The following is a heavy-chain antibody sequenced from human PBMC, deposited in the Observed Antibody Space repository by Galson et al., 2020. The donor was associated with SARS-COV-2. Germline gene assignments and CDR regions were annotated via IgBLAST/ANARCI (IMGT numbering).Heavy chain of an antibody. D-gene: IGHD3-10*01. CDR1: GFTFSTYA. J-gene: IGHJ4*02. CDR2: ISYDGSDK. V-gene: IGHV3-30*18. Sequence: PGGSLRLSCAASGFTFSTYAMHWVRQAPGKGLEWVSGISYDGSDKYSADSVKGRFTISRDNSKNTVSLQMNNLRAEDTAVYYCAKEGDLVRGVVITRDLDGWGQGTLVTVSS. CDR3: AKEGDLVRGVVITRDLDG.